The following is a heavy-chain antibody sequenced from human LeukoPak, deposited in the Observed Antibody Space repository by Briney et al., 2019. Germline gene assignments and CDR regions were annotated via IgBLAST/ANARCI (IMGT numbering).Heavy chain of an antibody. Sequence: PSETLSLTCTVSGGSISSYYWSRIRQPPGKGLEWIGYIYYSGSTNYNPSLKSRVTISVDTSKNQFSLKLSSVTAADTAVYYCARDTYDSSGYGFDYWGQGTLVTVSS. J-gene: IGHJ4*02. CDR3: ARDTYDSSGYGFDY. CDR2: IYYSGST. V-gene: IGHV4-59*01. CDR1: GGSISSYY. D-gene: IGHD3-22*01.